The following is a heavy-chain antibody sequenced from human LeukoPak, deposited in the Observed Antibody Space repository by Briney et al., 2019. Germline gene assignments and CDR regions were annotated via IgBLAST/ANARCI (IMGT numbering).Heavy chain of an antibody. CDR2: IYYSGST. J-gene: IGHJ4*02. CDR1: GGSISSYY. D-gene: IGHD4-23*01. Sequence: SETLSLTCAVSGGSISSYYWSWIRQPPGKGLEWIGYIYYSGSTNYNPSLKSRVTISVDTSKNQFSLKPSSVTAADTAVYYCARVSAYGGNQSDYWGQGTLVTVSS. V-gene: IGHV4-59*01. CDR3: ARVSAYGGNQSDY.